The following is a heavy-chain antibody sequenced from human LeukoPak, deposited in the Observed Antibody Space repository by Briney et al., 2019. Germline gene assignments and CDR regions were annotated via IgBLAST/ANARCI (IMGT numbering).Heavy chain of an antibody. D-gene: IGHD3-16*01. Sequence: ASVKVSCKASGYTFTSCGISWVRQAPGQGLEWMGWISAYNGNTNYAQKLQGRVTMTTDTSTSTAYMELRSLRSDDTAVYYCARDSDYVWGSWNAFDIWGQGTMVTVSS. CDR3: ARDSDYVWGSWNAFDI. CDR1: GYTFTSCG. CDR2: ISAYNGNT. V-gene: IGHV1-18*01. J-gene: IGHJ3*02.